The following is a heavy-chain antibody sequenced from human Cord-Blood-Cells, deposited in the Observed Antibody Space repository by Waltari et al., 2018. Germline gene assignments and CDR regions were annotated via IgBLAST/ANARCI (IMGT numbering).Heavy chain of an antibody. Sequence: QVQLVQSGAEVKKPGSSVKVSCKASGGTFSSYAISWVRQAPGQGLEGMGGIIPILGTASYAQKFQGRVTITADESTSTAYMELSSLRSEDTAVYYCARATTGGISVGAFDIWGQGTMVTVSS. CDR2: IIPILGTA. CDR3: ARATTGGISVGAFDI. CDR1: GGTFSSYA. D-gene: IGHD7-27*01. J-gene: IGHJ3*02. V-gene: IGHV1-69*01.